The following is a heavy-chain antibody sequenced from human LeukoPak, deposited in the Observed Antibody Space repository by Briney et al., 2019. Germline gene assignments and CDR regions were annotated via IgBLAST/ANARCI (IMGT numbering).Heavy chain of an antibody. J-gene: IGHJ4*02. CDR3: ARHSARGYNYIDF. CDR1: GGSVKTYY. Sequence: SQTLSLTCAVSGGSVKTYYWSWIRQSPERGLQWIGFIHATGSTNTFPSLKSRVTISLDTSTNQFSLRLKPVTAADTAVYYCARHSARGYNYIDFWGRGTLVTVSS. D-gene: IGHD5-24*01. CDR2: IHATGST. V-gene: IGHV4-4*08.